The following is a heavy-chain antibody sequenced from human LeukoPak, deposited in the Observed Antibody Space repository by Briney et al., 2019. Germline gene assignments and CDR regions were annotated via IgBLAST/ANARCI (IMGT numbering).Heavy chain of an antibody. V-gene: IGHV3-48*03. Sequence: GGSLRLSCAASGFTFSSYEMNWVRQAPGKGLEWVSYISSSGSTIYYADSVKGRFTISRDNAKNSLYLQMNSLRAEDTAVYYCARVSISAWFNPWGQGNLVTVSS. D-gene: IGHD6-6*01. CDR2: ISSSGSTI. CDR1: GFTFSSYE. J-gene: IGHJ5*02. CDR3: ARVSISAWFNP.